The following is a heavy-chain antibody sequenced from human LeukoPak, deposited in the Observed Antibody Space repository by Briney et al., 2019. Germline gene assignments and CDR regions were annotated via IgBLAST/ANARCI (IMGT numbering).Heavy chain of an antibody. CDR2: LDPEDGET. D-gene: IGHD3-22*01. CDR1: GYTLTELS. J-gene: IGHJ4*02. CDR3: ATGSSGYYYADY. V-gene: IGHV1-24*01. Sequence: ASVKVSCKVSGYTLTELSMHWVRQAPGKGLEWMGGLDPEDGETIYAQKFQGRVTMTEDTSTDTAYMELSSLRSEDTAVYYCATGSSGYYYADYWGQGTLVTVSS.